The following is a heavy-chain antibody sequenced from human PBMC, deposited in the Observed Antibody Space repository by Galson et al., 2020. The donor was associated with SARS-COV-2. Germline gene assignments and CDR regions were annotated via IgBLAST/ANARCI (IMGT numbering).Heavy chain of an antibody. J-gene: IGHJ5*02. CDR2: ISSSGSTI. CDR3: AREATIFGVVNWFDP. CDR1: GFTFSSYE. Sequence: GESLKISCAASGFTFSSYEMNWVRHAPGKGLEWVSYISSSGSTIYYADSVKGRFTISRDNAKNSLYLQMNSLRAEDTAVYYCAREATIFGVVNWFDPWGQGTLVTVSS. V-gene: IGHV3-48*03. D-gene: IGHD3-3*01.